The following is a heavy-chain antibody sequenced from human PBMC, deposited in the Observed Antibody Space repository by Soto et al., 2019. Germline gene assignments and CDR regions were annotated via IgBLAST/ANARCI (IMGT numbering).Heavy chain of an antibody. D-gene: IGHD2-8*01. V-gene: IGHV1-46*03. Sequence: GASVKVSCKASGYTFTSYYMHWVRQAPGQGLEWMGIINPSGGSTSYAQKFQGRVTMTRDTSTSTVYMELSSLRSEDTAVYYCARGSQDIVLMVYAPLDYWGQGTLVTV. CDR3: ARGSQDIVLMVYAPLDY. CDR1: GYTFTSYY. J-gene: IGHJ4*02. CDR2: INPSGGST.